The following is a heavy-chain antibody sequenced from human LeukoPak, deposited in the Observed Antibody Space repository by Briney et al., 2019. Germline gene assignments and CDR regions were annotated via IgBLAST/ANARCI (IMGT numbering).Heavy chain of an antibody. V-gene: IGHV4-59*05. Sequence: PSETLSLTCTVSGGSISSYYWSWIRQPPGKGLEWIGSIYYSGSTYYNPSLKSRVTISVDTSKNQFSLKLSSVTAADTAVYYCATPRGMDVWGQGTTVTVSS. CDR2: IYYSGST. CDR1: GGSISSYY. CDR3: ATPRGMDV. J-gene: IGHJ6*02.